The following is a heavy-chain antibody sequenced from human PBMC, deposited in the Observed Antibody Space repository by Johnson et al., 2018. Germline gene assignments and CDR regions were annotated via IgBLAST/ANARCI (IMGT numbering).Heavy chain of an antibody. CDR1: GGTFSSYA. CDR3: ARGRSFHLYGSGVYYNAAGGQAYYYYGMDV. V-gene: IGHV1-69*01. J-gene: IGHJ6*02. CDR2: IIPIFGTA. D-gene: IGHD3-10*01. Sequence: QVQLQESGAEVKKPGSSVKVSCKASGGTFSSYAISWVRQAPGQGLEWMGGIIPIFGTANYAQKFQGRVTITADESTSTAYMELSSLRSEDTGVYYCARGRSFHLYGSGVYYNAAGGQAYYYYGMDVWGQGTTVTVSS.